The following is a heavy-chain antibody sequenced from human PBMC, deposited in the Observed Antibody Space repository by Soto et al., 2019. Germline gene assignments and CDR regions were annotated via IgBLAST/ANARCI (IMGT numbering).Heavy chain of an antibody. Sequence: SETLSLTCSVSGADINTYSWTWLRQPAGKGLEWIGRIYTSASINYNPSLRGRVTLSVDTSTNQVSLKLASVTAADTAVYYCARDREAGYNFYYGMDVWGQGTTVTVSS. CDR2: IYTSASI. J-gene: IGHJ6*02. CDR3: ARDREAGYNFYYGMDV. D-gene: IGHD6-19*01. CDR1: GADINTYS. V-gene: IGHV4-4*07.